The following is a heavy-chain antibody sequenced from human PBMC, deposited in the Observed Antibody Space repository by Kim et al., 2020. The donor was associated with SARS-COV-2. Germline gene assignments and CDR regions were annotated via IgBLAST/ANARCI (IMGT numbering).Heavy chain of an antibody. CDR3: AKSFSGSYFGYDY. CDR2: ISYAGSTK. J-gene: IGHJ4*02. CDR1: GFTFNTYG. V-gene: IGHV3-30*18. D-gene: IGHD1-26*01. Sequence: GGSLRLSCAASGFTFNTYGMHWVRQAPGKGLEWVAVISYAGSTKYYADSVKGRFTISRDNSKNTLYLQMNSLRIEDTAVYYCAKSFSGSYFGYDYWGQGTLVTVSS.